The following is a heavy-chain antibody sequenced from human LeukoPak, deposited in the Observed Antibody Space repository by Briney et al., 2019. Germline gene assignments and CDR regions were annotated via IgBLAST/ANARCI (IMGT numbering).Heavy chain of an antibody. CDR3: ARKRENSSSWYWVPYYYYGMDV. J-gene: IGHJ6*02. V-gene: IGHV1-8*01. D-gene: IGHD6-13*01. CDR2: MNPNSGNT. Sequence: ASVKVSCKASGYTFTSYDINWVRQATGQGLEWMGWMNPNSGNTGYAQKFQGRVTMTRNTSISTAYMELSSLRSEDTAVYYCARKRENSSSWYWVPYYYYGMDVWGQGTTVTVSS. CDR1: GYTFTSYD.